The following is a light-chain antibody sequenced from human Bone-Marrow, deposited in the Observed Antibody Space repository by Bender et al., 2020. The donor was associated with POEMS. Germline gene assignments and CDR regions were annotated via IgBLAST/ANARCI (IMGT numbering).Light chain of an antibody. Sequence: QSVVTQPPSLSEALRQRVTFPCSGSTSNIGNHGVNWYHQLPAEAPKLLIYYDELLTPGVSDRFSASKSGTSASLAISELQSEDEALYYCSAWDDSLSGWVFGGGTKLTVL. J-gene: IGLJ3*02. CDR2: YDE. CDR1: TSNIGNHG. CDR3: SAWDDSLSGWV. V-gene: IGLV1-36*01.